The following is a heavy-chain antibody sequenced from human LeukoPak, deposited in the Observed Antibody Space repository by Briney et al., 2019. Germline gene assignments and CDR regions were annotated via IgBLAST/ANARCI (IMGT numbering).Heavy chain of an antibody. V-gene: IGHV3-23*01. CDR1: GFTFSSYA. J-gene: IGHJ4*02. CDR2: ISGSGGST. CDR3: AKDFLAVAQYYFGY. D-gene: IGHD6-19*01. Sequence: PGGSLRPSCAASGFTFSSYAMSWVRQAPGKGLEWVSVISGSGGSTYYADSVKGRFTISRDNSKNTLYLQMNSLRAEDTAVYYCAKDFLAVAQYYFGYWGQGTLVTVSS.